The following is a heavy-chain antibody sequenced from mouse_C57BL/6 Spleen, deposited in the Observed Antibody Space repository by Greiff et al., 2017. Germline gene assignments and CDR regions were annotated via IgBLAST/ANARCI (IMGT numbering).Heavy chain of an antibody. D-gene: IGHD1-1*01. CDR2: IYPGNSDT. J-gene: IGHJ1*03. Sequence: VHVKQSGTVLARPGASVTMSCKTSGYTFTSYWMHWVKQRPGKGLEWIGDIYPGNSDTSYKQKFKGKANLTAVTSASTAYMELSSLTNEDSAGYYCTKGSYYYGSDGYCDVWGTGTTVTVSA. CDR1: GYTFTSYW. CDR3: TKGSYYYGSDGYCDV. V-gene: IGHV1-5*01.